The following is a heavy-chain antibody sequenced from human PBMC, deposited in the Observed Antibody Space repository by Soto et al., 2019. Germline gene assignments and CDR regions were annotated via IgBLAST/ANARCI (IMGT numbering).Heavy chain of an antibody. CDR3: ARVLYSSGWYEG. J-gene: IGHJ4*02. CDR2: ISSSSSYI. V-gene: IGHV3-21*01. CDR1: GFTFSSYS. D-gene: IGHD6-19*01. Sequence: GGSLRLSCAASGFTFSSYSMNWVRQAPGKGLEWVSSISSSSSYIYYADSVKGRFTISRDNAKNSLYLQMNSLRAEDTAVYYCARVLYSSGWYEGWGQGTLVTVSS.